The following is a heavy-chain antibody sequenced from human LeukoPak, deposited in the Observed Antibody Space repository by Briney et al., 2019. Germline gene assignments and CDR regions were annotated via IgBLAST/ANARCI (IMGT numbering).Heavy chain of an antibody. CDR2: INHSGST. J-gene: IGHJ3*02. D-gene: IGHD5-18*01. CDR3: ARVDTAMGDAFDI. Sequence: SETLSLTCAVYGGSFSGYYWSWIRQPPGKGLEWIGEINHSGSTNYNPSLKSRVTISVDTSKNQFSLKLSSVTAADTAVYYCARVDTAMGDAFDIWGQGTMVTVSS. V-gene: IGHV4-34*01. CDR1: GGSFSGYY.